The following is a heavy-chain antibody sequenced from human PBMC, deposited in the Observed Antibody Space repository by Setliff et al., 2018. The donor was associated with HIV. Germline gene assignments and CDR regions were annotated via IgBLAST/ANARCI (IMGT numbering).Heavy chain of an antibody. J-gene: IGHJ5*02. CDR2: IYYSGST. D-gene: IGHD3-10*01. Sequence: SSETLSLTCTVSGGSISNSRYYWSWIRQPPGKGLEWIGSIYYSGSTYYNPSLKSRVTISVDTSKNQFSLKLSSVTAADTAVYYCARGFAGLGRPFDPWGQGTLVTVSS. CDR3: ARGFAGLGRPFDP. V-gene: IGHV4-39*07. CDR1: GGSISNSRYY.